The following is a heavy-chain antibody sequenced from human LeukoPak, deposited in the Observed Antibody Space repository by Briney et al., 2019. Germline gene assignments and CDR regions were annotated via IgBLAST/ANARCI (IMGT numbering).Heavy chain of an antibody. D-gene: IGHD6-13*01. CDR3: ARAVAAGTDFDY. Sequence: ASVKVSCKASGYTFTSYDINWVRQATGQGLEWMGWMNPNSGNTGYAQKFQGRVTMTRNTSISTAYMELSRLRSEDTAVYYCARAVAAGTDFDYWGQGTLVTVSS. CDR2: MNPNSGNT. J-gene: IGHJ4*02. V-gene: IGHV1-8*01. CDR1: GYTFTSYD.